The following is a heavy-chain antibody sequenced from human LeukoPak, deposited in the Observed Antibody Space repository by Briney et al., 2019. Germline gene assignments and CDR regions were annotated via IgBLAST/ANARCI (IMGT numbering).Heavy chain of an antibody. V-gene: IGHV3-23*01. D-gene: IGHD5-24*01. J-gene: IGHJ3*01. CDR2: IGSVGEST. Sequence: TGGSLRLSCAASGFNFITAAMTWVRQAPGKGLEWVSLIGSVGESTYYADSVKGRFTISRDKVNHTLFLQMNSLRVEDTAMYYCVKDIQLSTWGLGTMVTVSS. CDR1: GFNFITAA. CDR3: VKDIQLST.